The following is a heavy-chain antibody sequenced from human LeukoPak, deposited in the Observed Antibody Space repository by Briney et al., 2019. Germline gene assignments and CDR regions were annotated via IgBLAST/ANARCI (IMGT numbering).Heavy chain of an antibody. CDR3: ATSTKIVRPDSWDS. J-gene: IGHJ4*02. Sequence: SETLSLTCTVSGDSISTSNSYWGWIRQPPGEGLEWIGSIDHSGGSYHNPSLKSRVTMTIDTSKREVSLKLAAVTAADTSIYFCATSTKIVRPDSWDSWGQGTLVSVSS. CDR2: IDHSGGS. CDR1: GDSISTSNSY. D-gene: IGHD2/OR15-2a*01. V-gene: IGHV4-39*07.